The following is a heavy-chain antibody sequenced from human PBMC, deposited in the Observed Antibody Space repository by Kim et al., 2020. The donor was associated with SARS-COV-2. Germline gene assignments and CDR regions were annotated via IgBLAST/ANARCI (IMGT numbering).Heavy chain of an antibody. Sequence: GGSLRLSCAASGFTFSSYAMHWVRQAPGKGLEWVAVITYDGSNIYYADSVKGRFTISRDNSKNTLYLQMNSLRAEDTAVYYCARDQYTSGWYDRFSFDI. CDR2: ITYDGSNI. CDR3: ARDQYTSGWYDRFSFDI. CDR1: GFTFSSYA. D-gene: IGHD6-19*01. V-gene: IGHV3-30*04. J-gene: IGHJ3*02.